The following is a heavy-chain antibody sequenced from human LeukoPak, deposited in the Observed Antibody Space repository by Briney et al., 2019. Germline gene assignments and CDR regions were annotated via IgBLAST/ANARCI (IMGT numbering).Heavy chain of an antibody. CDR3: ASLFGGVIAFDY. Sequence: PSETPSLTCTVSGGSISSYYWGWIRQPPGKGPEGIGHIYYSGSTNYNPSLNRRVTISVDTSKNQFSLKLSSVAAADTGVYYCASLFGGVIAFDYWGQGTLVTVSS. V-gene: IGHV4-59*01. CDR1: GGSISSYY. J-gene: IGHJ4*02. CDR2: IYYSGST. D-gene: IGHD3-16*01.